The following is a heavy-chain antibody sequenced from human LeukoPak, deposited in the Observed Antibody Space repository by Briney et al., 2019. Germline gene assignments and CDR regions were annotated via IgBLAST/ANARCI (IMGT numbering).Heavy chain of an antibody. CDR3: ARSPPVSTSCYLGY. Sequence: ASVKVSCKASGYTFSNYDINWVRQATGQGLEWMGIINPSGGSTSYAQKFQGRVTMTRDTSTSTVYMELSSLRSEDTAVYYCARSPPVSTSCYLGYWGQGTLVTVSS. V-gene: IGHV1-46*01. D-gene: IGHD2-2*01. J-gene: IGHJ4*02. CDR1: GYTFSNYD. CDR2: INPSGGST.